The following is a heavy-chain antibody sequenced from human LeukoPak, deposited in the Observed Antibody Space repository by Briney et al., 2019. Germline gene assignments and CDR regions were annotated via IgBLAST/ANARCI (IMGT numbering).Heavy chain of an antibody. Sequence: PGGSLRLSCAASGFTFSSYEMNWVRQAPGKGLEWVSYISSSGSTIYYADSVKGRFTISRDNAKNSLYLQMNSLRAEDTAVYYCAILGRDSGSVSPHWYFDLWGRGTLVTVSS. V-gene: IGHV3-48*03. CDR2: ISSSGSTI. CDR3: AILGRDSGSVSPHWYFDL. CDR1: GFTFSSYE. J-gene: IGHJ2*01. D-gene: IGHD1-26*01.